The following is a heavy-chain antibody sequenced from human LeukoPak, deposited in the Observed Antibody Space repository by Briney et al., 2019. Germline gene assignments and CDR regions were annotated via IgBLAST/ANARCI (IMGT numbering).Heavy chain of an antibody. D-gene: IGHD5-12*01. CDR1: GGSISGFF. V-gene: IGHV4-59*01. CDR2: IYYTGNT. CDR3: ARSPGWLPDY. J-gene: IGHJ4*02. Sequence: PSETLSLTCTVSGGSISGFFWNWIRQPPRKGLEWIGYIYYTGNTNYNPSLKNRVTISVDTSKNQLSLKLTSVTAADTAAYYCARSPGWLPDYWGQGTLVTVSS.